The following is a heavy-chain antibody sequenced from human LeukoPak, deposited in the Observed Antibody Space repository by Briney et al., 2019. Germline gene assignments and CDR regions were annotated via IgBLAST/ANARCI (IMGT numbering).Heavy chain of an antibody. J-gene: IGHJ4*02. D-gene: IGHD6-19*01. V-gene: IGHV3-23*01. CDR3: AKDFAVAAYFDY. CDR1: GFTFSSFS. Sequence: GGSLRLSCAAAGFTFSSFSMNWVRQAPGKGLEWVSGITGNGATTYYADSVKGRFTISRDNSKNTPYLQLNSMRAEDTAIYYCAKDFAVAAYFDYWGQGTLITVSS. CDR2: ITGNGATT.